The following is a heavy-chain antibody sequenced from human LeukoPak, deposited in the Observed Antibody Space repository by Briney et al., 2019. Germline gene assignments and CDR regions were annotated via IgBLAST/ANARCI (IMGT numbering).Heavy chain of an antibody. Sequence: GGSLRLSCAASGFTFSSYAMHWVRQAPGKGLEWVAVISYDGSNKYYADSVKGRFTISRDNAKNSLYLQMNSLRAEDTAVYYCARSKKIAAAGKSYYYGMDVWGQGTTVTVSS. CDR1: GFTFSSYA. CDR3: ARSKKIAAAGKSYYYGMDV. CDR2: ISYDGSNK. V-gene: IGHV3-30-3*01. D-gene: IGHD6-13*01. J-gene: IGHJ6*02.